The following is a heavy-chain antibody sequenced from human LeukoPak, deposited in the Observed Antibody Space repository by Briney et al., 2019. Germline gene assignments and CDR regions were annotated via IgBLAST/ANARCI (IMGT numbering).Heavy chain of an antibody. CDR1: GYTFTSYD. D-gene: IGHD2-15*01. Sequence: ASVKVSCKASGYTFTSYDINWVRQATGQGLEWMGWMNPNSGNTGYAQKFQGRVTMTRNTSTSTAYMELSSLRSEDTAVYYCARSLLYCSGGSCYSGAFDIWGQGTMVTVSS. CDR3: ARSLLYCSGGSCYSGAFDI. J-gene: IGHJ3*02. V-gene: IGHV1-8*01. CDR2: MNPNSGNT.